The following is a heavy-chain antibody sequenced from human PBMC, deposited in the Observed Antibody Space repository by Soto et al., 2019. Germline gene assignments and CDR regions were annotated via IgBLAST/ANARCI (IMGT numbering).Heavy chain of an antibody. V-gene: IGHV4-4*02. Sequence: SETLSLTCAVSGGSNSSSNWWSWVRQPPGKGLEWIGEIYHSGSTNYNPSLKSRVTISLDKSKNQFSLKLGSVAGADTAVYYFARIGGGYYYYGMVVVGQCATVTVSS. CDR1: GGSNSSSNW. D-gene: IGHD3-16*01. CDR3: ARIGGGYYYYGMVV. J-gene: IGHJ6*02. CDR2: IYHSGST.